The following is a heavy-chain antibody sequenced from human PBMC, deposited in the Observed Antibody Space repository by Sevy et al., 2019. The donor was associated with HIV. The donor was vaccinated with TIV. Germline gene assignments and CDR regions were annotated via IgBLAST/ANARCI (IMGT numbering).Heavy chain of an antibody. Sequence: GGSLRLSCAASGFTFSSYAMHWVRQAPGKGLEWVAVIPYDGSNKYYADSVKGRFTISRDNSKNTLYLQMNSLRAEDTAVYYCASLGDIVVVVAAEEDAFDIWGQGTMVTVSS. J-gene: IGHJ3*02. CDR3: ASLGDIVVVVAAEEDAFDI. V-gene: IGHV3-30*04. D-gene: IGHD2-15*01. CDR2: IPYDGSNK. CDR1: GFTFSSYA.